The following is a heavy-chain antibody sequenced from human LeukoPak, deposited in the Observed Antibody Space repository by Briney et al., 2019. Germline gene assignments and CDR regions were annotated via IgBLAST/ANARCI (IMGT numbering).Heavy chain of an antibody. CDR2: IYYSGST. CDR1: GFTISSNY. Sequence: GSLRLSCAASGFTISSNYMSWVRQPPGKGLEWIGYIYYSGSTNYNPSLKSRVTISVDTSKNQFSLKLSSVTAADTAVYYCARHNSSGWYFPLTNYFDYWGQGTLVTVSS. J-gene: IGHJ4*02. V-gene: IGHV4-59*01. D-gene: IGHD6-13*01. CDR3: ARHNSSGWYFPLTNYFDY.